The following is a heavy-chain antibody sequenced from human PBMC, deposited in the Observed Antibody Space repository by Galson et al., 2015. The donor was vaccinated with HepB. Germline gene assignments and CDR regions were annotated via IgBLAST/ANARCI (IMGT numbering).Heavy chain of an antibody. CDR1: GFTFSSYA. CDR3: AKTPHYYYYGMDV. D-gene: IGHD2-15*01. J-gene: IGHJ6*02. CDR2: ISGSGGST. Sequence: SLRLSCAASGFTFSSYAMSWVRQAPGKGLEWVSAISGSGGSTYYADSVKGRFTISRDNSKNALYLQMNSLRAEDTAVYYCAKTPHYYYYGMDVWGQGTTVTVSS. V-gene: IGHV3-23*01.